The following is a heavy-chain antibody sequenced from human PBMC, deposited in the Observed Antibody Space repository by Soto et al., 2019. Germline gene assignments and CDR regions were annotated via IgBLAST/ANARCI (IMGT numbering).Heavy chain of an antibody. D-gene: IGHD6-6*01. V-gene: IGHV3-23*01. CDR2: ISGSGGST. CDR1: GFTFGSYA. Sequence: VQLLESGGGLVQPGGSLRLSCAASGFTFGSYAMSWFRQAPGKGLEWVSAISGSGGSTYYADSVKGRFTISRDNSKNTLYLQMNSLRAEDTAVYYCAKDQEEQLVRDYFDYWGQGTLVTVSS. CDR3: AKDQEEQLVRDYFDY. J-gene: IGHJ4*02.